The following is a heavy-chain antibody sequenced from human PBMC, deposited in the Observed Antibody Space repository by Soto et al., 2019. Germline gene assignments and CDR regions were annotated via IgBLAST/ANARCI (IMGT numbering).Heavy chain of an antibody. CDR3: ARDGDYGSGSDY. CDR1: GGTVSSYA. J-gene: IGHJ4*02. Sequence: QVQLVQSGAEVKKPGSSVKVSCKASGGTVSSYAISWVRQAPGQGLEWMGGIIPIFGTANYAQKFQGRVTITADESTSTAYMELSSRRSEDTAVYYCARDGDYGSGSDYWGQGTLVTVSS. D-gene: IGHD3-10*01. CDR2: IIPIFGTA. V-gene: IGHV1-69*12.